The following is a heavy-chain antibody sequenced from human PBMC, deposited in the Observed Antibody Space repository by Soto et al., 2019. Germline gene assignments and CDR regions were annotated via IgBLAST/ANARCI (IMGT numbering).Heavy chain of an antibody. CDR1: GYTFTSYV. J-gene: IGHJ6*02. D-gene: IGHD6-13*01. Sequence: QVQLVQSGAEVKKPGASVKVSCKASGYTFTSYVISWVRQAPGQGLEWMGWISAYNGNTNYAQKLQGRVTMTTDTSTSTAFMELRSLRSDDTAVYYCASYREQLVLYGMDVWGQGTTVTVSS. CDR3: ASYREQLVLYGMDV. CDR2: ISAYNGNT. V-gene: IGHV1-18*01.